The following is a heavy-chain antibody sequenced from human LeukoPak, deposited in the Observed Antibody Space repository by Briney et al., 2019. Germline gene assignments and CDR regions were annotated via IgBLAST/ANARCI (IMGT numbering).Heavy chain of an antibody. CDR2: IKHDGSEK. J-gene: IGHJ4*02. Sequence: GGSLRLSCAASGFIFTNYFMSWVRQAPGKGLEWVASIKHDGSEKYYVDSVRGRFTISRDNTMNSLYLQMSSLRAEDTAVYYCATDRGWRTSGYYLYYLEYWGQGTLVTFSS. V-gene: IGHV3-7*01. CDR3: ATDRGWRTSGYYLYYLEY. D-gene: IGHD3-3*01. CDR1: GFIFTNYF.